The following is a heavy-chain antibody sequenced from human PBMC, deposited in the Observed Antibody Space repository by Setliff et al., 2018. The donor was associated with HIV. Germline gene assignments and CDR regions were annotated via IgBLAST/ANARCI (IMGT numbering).Heavy chain of an antibody. D-gene: IGHD2-15*01. Sequence: GGSLRLSCTVSGFTFGDYGVNWVRQAPGKGLEWVGFIRRRDSGGTTEYAASVKGRFAISRDDSKTIADLQMNSLKIEDTAVYYCTRAGGNPSRTFLFDYWGQGTLVTVSS. CDR2: IRRRDSGGTT. V-gene: IGHV3-49*04. CDR1: GFTFGDYG. CDR3: TRAGGNPSRTFLFDY. J-gene: IGHJ4*02.